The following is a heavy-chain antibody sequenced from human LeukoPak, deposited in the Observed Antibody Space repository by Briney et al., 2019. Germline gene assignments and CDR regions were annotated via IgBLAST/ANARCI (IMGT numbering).Heavy chain of an antibody. D-gene: IGHD5-24*01. V-gene: IGHV4-4*07. CDR3: ARGRDGYNFLNRGEYYYFDY. J-gene: IGHJ4*02. CDR1: GGSISSYY. CDR2: FYTSGST. Sequence: SETLSLTCTVSGGSISSYYWSWIRQPAGKGLEWIGRFYTSGSTNYNPSLKSRVTISIDTSKNQFSLKLSSVTAADTAVYYCARGRDGYNFLNRGEYYYFDYWGQGTLVTVSS.